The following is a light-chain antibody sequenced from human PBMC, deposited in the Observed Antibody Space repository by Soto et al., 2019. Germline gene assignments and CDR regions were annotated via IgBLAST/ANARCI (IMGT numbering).Light chain of an antibody. Sequence: EIVITQSTATLSVSPGERASLSCRASQRISSNLAWYQQKPGQAPRLLMYGASTRATGIPARFSGSGSGTEVTLTISSLQSDDFALYDCQQYNKWWTFAQRCNVDI. CDR3: QQYNKWWT. V-gene: IGKV3-15*01. CDR1: QRISSN. J-gene: IGKJ1*01. CDR2: GAS.